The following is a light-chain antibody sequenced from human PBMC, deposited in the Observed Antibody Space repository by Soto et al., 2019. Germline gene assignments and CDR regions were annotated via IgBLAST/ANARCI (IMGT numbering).Light chain of an antibody. CDR2: GAS. V-gene: IGKV3-20*01. CDR1: QSVSNNY. Sequence: EIVLTQSPGTLSLSPGERATLSCRASQSVSNNYLAWYQQKPGQAPRLLIYGASNRATGIPDRFSGSGSGTEFTLTISSLQSEDCAVYYCQQYNSWPRAFGQGTKVDIK. CDR3: QQYNSWPRA. J-gene: IGKJ1*01.